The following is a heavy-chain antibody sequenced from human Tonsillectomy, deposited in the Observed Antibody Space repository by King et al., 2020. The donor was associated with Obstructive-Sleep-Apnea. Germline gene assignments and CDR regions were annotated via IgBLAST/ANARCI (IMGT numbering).Heavy chain of an antibody. Sequence: QLQESGPGLVKPSETLSLTCTVSGGSISSYYWSWIRQPPGKGLEWIGHIYYSGKINYNPSLESRVTISADTSKNQFSLKLSSVTAADTAVYYCAREISGDEGGYFDYWGQGTLVTVSS. J-gene: IGHJ4*02. D-gene: IGHD7-27*01. CDR2: IYYSGKI. CDR1: GGSISSYY. CDR3: AREISGDEGGYFDY. V-gene: IGHV4-59*01.